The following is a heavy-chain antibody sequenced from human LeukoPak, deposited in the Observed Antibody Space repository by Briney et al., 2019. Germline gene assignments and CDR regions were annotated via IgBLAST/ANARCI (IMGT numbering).Heavy chain of an antibody. CDR1: GFTFSSYS. CDR2: ISSSSSYI. D-gene: IGHD6-13*01. CDR3: ARAWSSWYDY. V-gene: IGHV3-21*01. J-gene: IGHJ4*02. Sequence: GGSLRLSCATSGFTFSSYSMNWVRQAPGKGLEWVSSISSSSSYIYYADSVKGRFTISRDNAKNSLYLQMNSLRAEDTAVYYCARAWSSWYDYWGQGTLVTVSS.